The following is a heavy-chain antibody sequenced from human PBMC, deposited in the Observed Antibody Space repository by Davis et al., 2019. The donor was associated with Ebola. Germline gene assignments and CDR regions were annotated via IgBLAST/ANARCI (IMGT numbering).Heavy chain of an antibody. CDR1: GFTFSSYA. CDR3: ARDDLSGVILWRDYYGMDV. J-gene: IGHJ6*02. D-gene: IGHD2-21*01. CDR2: INSDGSST. Sequence: HTGGSLRLSCAASGFTFSSYAMSWVRQAPGKGLVWVSRINSDGSSTSYADSVKGRFTISRDNAKNTLYLQMNSLRAEDTAVYYCARDDLSGVILWRDYYGMDVWGQGTTVTVSS. V-gene: IGHV3-74*01.